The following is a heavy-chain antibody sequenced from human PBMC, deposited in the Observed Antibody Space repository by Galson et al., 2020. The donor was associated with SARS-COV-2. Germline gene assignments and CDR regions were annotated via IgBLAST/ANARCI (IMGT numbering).Heavy chain of an antibody. CDR2: ISGSGDFT. V-gene: IGHV3-23*01. CDR3: ARASGSYYLNYFDY. Sequence: GGSLRLSCAASGFTFSSDAIKWVRLAPGKGLECVSGISGSGDFTYYADSVKGRFSISRDNSKNTLYLQMNSLRVEDTAIYYCARASGSYYLNYFDYWGQGTLVTGSS. J-gene: IGHJ4*02. CDR1: GFTFSSDA. D-gene: IGHD3-10*01.